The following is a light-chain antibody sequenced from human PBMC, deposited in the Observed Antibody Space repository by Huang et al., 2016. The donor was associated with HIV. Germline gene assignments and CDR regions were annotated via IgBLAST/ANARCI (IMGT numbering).Light chain of an antibody. V-gene: IGKV3-20*01. CDR2: GTF. CDR3: QQYDTSPFT. CDR1: QRVGNAY. Sequence: EIVLTQSPGTLSLSPGERATLSCRASQRVGNAYLAWYQQKPGQTPRLLIYGTFTRATGTPDRFSGSWSGTDFTLTINRLAPEDFAVYYCQQYDTSPFTFGPGTKVDLK. J-gene: IGKJ3*01.